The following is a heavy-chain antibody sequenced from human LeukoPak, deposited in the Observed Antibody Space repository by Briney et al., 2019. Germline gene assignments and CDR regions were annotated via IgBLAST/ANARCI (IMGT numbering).Heavy chain of an antibody. CDR1: GGTFSSYA. CDR2: IIPIFGTA. D-gene: IGHD3-9*01. J-gene: IGHJ6*04. Sequence: SVKVSCKASGGTFSSYAISWVRQAPEQGLEWMGGIIPIFGTANYAQKFQGRVTITADKSTSTAYMELSSLRSEDTAVYYCARGEFGYFDWLLSNYYGMDVWGKGTTVTVSS. CDR3: ARGEFGYFDWLLSNYYGMDV. V-gene: IGHV1-69*06.